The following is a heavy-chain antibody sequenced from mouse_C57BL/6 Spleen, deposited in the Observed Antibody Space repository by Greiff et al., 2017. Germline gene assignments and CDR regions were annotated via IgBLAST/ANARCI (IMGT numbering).Heavy chain of an antibody. CDR3: VRHNIYYDYDGEGAMDY. V-gene: IGHV10-1*01. Sequence: EVQGVESGGGLVQPKGSLKLSCAASGFSFNTYAMNWVRQAPGKGLEWVARIRSKSNNYATYYADSVKDRFTISRDDSESMLYLQMNNLKTEDTAMYYCVRHNIYYDYDGEGAMDYWGQGTSVTVSS. CDR2: IRSKSNNYAT. CDR1: GFSFNTYA. D-gene: IGHD2-4*01. J-gene: IGHJ4*01.